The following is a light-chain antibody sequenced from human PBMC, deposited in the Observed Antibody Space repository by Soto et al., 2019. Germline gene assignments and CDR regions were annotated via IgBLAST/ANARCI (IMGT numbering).Light chain of an antibody. CDR2: DAS. Sequence: EIVLTQSPATLSLSPGESATLSCGASQTLSSSSLAWYQQKPGLAPRLLIYDASNRATGIPDRFSGSGSGPEFTLTISRLEPEDFAMYYCQQYGTSPLTLGGGTKVDIK. J-gene: IGKJ4*01. CDR1: QTLSSSS. V-gene: IGKV3D-20*01. CDR3: QQYGTSPLT.